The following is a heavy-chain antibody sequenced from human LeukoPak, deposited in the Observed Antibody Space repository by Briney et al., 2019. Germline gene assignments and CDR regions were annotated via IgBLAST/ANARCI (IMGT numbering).Heavy chain of an antibody. CDR3: ARDSSGPLY. V-gene: IGHV3-21*01. Sequence: GSLRLSCAASGFTFRSYSMNWVRQAPGKGLEWVSSISSSSSYIYYADSMKGRFTISRDNAENSLYLQMNSLSAEDTAVYYCARDSSGPLYWGQGTLVTVSS. J-gene: IGHJ4*02. D-gene: IGHD6-19*01. CDR1: GFTFRSYS. CDR2: ISSSSSYI.